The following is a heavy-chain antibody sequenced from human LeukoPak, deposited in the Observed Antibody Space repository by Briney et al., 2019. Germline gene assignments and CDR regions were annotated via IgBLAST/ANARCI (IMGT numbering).Heavy chain of an antibody. D-gene: IGHD6-19*01. CDR2: IYYSGST. V-gene: IGHV4-59*01. Sequence: SETLSLTCTVSGGSISSYYWSWIRQPPGQGLEWIGYIYYSGSTNYNPSLKSRVTISVDTSKNQFSLKLSSVTAADTAVYYCASKTAGWYFDLWGRGTLVTVSS. J-gene: IGHJ2*01. CDR3: ASKTAGWYFDL. CDR1: GGSISSYY.